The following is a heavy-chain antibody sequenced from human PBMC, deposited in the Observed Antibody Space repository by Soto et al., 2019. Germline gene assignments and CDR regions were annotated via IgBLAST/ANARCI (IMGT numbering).Heavy chain of an antibody. V-gene: IGHV3-48*01. J-gene: IGHJ5*02. CDR3: AGDRGCSSTSCYPLWFDP. CDR1: GFTFMSYS. CDR2: ISSSSSTI. D-gene: IGHD2-2*01. Sequence: GGPPRVSCAAAGFTFMSYSSNWVRQAPGKGGEWVSYISSSSSTIYYADSVKGRFTISRDNAKNSLYLQMNSLRAEDTAVYYCAGDRGCSSTSCYPLWFDPWGQGTLVTVSS.